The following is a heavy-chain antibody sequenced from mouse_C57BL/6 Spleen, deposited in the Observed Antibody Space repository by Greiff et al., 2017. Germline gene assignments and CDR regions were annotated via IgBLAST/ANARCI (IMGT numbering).Heavy chain of an antibody. CDR2: IDPSDSYT. CDR3: ARGNYGNYVDYAMDY. CDR1: GYTFTSYW. V-gene: IGHV1-69*01. Sequence: LVESGAELVMPGASVKLSCKASGYTFTSYWMHWVKQRPGQGLEWIGEIDPSDSYTNYNQKFKGKSTLTVDKSSSTAYMQLSSLTSEDSAVYYCARGNYGNYVDYAMDYWGQGTSVTVSS. J-gene: IGHJ4*01. D-gene: IGHD2-1*01.